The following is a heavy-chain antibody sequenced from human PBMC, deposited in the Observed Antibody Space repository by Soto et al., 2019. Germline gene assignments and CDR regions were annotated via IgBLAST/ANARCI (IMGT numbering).Heavy chain of an antibody. CDR2: ISSSSSTI. CDR3: ARDLDYGGNSRQWFDP. V-gene: IGHV3-48*02. Sequence: GGSLRLSCAASGFTFSSYSMNWVRQAPGKGLEWVSYISSSSSTIYYADSVKGRFTISRDNAKNSLYLQMNSLRDEDTAVYYCARDLDYGGNSRQWFDPWGQGTLVTVSS. D-gene: IGHD4-17*01. J-gene: IGHJ5*02. CDR1: GFTFSSYS.